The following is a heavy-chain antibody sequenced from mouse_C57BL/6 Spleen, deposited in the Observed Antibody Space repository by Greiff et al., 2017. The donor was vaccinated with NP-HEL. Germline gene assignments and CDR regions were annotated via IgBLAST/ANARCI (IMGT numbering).Heavy chain of an antibody. Sequence: QVQLQQSDAELVKPGASVKISCKVSGYTFTDHTIHWMKQRPEQGLEWIGYIYPRDGSTKYNEKFKGKATLTADKSSSTAYMQLNSLTSEDSAVYFCAREGRWLLTGTPYFDYWGQGTTLTVSS. J-gene: IGHJ2*01. CDR2: IYPRDGST. CDR1: GYTFTDHT. D-gene: IGHD2-3*01. V-gene: IGHV1-78*01. CDR3: AREGRWLLTGTPYFDY.